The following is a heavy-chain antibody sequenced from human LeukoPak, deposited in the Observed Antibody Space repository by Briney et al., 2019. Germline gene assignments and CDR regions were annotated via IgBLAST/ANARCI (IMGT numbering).Heavy chain of an antibody. CDR2: IYTSGST. Sequence: SQTLSLTCTVSDGSINSGSYYWIWIRQPAGKGLEWIGRIYTSGSTNYNVSLKSRVTISMDTSKNQFSLKLSTVTAADTAVYYCARRWAGATTFLYVWAQGTLVTVSS. D-gene: IGHD1-26*01. CDR1: DGSINSGSYY. V-gene: IGHV4-61*02. J-gene: IGHJ3*01. CDR3: ARRWAGATTFLYV.